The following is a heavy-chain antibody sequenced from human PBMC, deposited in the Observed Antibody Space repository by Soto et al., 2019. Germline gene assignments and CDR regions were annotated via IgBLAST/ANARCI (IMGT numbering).Heavy chain of an antibody. CDR3: ARDALYSSGLYLDY. Sequence: SETLSLTCTVSGGSISSYYWSWIRQPPGKGLEWIGYIYYSGSTNYNPSLKSRVTISVDTSKNQFSLKLSSVTAADTAVYYCARDALYSSGLYLDYWGQGTLVTVSS. CDR2: IYYSGST. CDR1: GGSISSYY. D-gene: IGHD6-19*01. V-gene: IGHV4-59*01. J-gene: IGHJ4*02.